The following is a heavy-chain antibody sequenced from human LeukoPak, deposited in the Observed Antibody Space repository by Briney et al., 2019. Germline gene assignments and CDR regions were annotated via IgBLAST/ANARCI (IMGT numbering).Heavy chain of an antibody. Sequence: PSETLSLTCTVSGGSISSSSYYWGWIRQPPGKGLEWTGNIYYSGSTYYNPSLKSRVTISVDTSKNQFSLKLSSVTAADTAVYYCARLNYDFWSGLDYWGQGTLVTVSS. CDR1: GGSISSSSYY. J-gene: IGHJ4*02. V-gene: IGHV4-39*01. CDR3: ARLNYDFWSGLDY. D-gene: IGHD3-3*01. CDR2: IYYSGST.